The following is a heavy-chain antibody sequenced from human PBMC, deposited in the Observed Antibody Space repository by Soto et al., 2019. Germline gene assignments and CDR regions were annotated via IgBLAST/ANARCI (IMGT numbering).Heavy chain of an antibody. D-gene: IGHD1-7*01. CDR2: IIPIFGTA. J-gene: IGHJ6*02. V-gene: IGHV1-69*01. CDR3: ARARGVTGTMSYYYYGMDV. CDR1: GGTFSSYA. Sequence: QVQLVQSGAEVKKPGSSVKVSCKASGGTFSSYAISWERQAPGQGLEWMGGIIPIFGTANYAQKFQGRVTITADESTSTAYMELSSLRSEDTAVYYCARARGVTGTMSYYYYGMDVWGQGTTVTVSS.